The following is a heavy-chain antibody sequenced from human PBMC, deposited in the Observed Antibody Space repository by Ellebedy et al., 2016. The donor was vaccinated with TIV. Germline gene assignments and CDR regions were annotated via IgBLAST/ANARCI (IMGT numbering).Heavy chain of an antibody. D-gene: IGHD6-6*01. CDR1: AGSISSSSYY. J-gene: IGHJ6*02. CDR2: IYYSGRS. CDR3: ARLAYSSSSRDYYYGMDV. Sequence: SETLSLXXTVSAGSISSSSYYWGWIRHPPGKGLEWIGSIYYSGRSYYNPSLKSRVIISVDTSKNQFSLRLSSVTAADTAVYYCARLAYSSSSRDYYYGMDVWGQGTTVTVSS. V-gene: IGHV4-39*01.